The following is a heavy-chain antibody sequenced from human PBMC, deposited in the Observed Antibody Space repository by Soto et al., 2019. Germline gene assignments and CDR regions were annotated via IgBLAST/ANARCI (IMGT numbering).Heavy chain of an antibody. CDR1: GSTFTRYS. CDR2: ISSTTNYI. Sequence: GGSLRLSCAASGSTFTRYSMNWVRQAPGKGLEWVSSISSTTNYIYYGDSMKGRFTISRDNAKNSLYLEMNSLRADDTAVYYCARESEDLTSNFDYWGQGTLVTVSS. V-gene: IGHV3-21*06. CDR3: ARESEDLTSNFDY. J-gene: IGHJ4*02.